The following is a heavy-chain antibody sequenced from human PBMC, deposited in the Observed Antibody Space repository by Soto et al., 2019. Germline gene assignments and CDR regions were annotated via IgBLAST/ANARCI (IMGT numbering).Heavy chain of an antibody. D-gene: IGHD3-16*01. CDR1: GGPFGSSA. CDR2: IIPVFDKA. V-gene: IGHV1-69*01. CDR3: ARLRRAWGDAFDL. Sequence: QVQLVQSGADVKKPGSSVKVSCKTSGGPFGSSAISWVRQAPAQGLEWMGEIIPVFDKANYAQNFQGRLTITADEPTGTVFIQLSSLRSEDTAVYFCARLRRAWGDAFDLWGLGTGVTVSS. J-gene: IGHJ3*01.